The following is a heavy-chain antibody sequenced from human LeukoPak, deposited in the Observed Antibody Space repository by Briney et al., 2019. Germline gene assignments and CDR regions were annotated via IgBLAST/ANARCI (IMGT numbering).Heavy chain of an antibody. Sequence: PGRSLRLSCAASGFTFSSYGMHWVRQAPGKGLEWVAVIWYDGSNRYYADSVKGRFPISRDNSKNTLYLQMNSLRAEDTAVYYCARDCSSTSCKGYYYGMDVWGQGTTVTVSS. CDR2: IWYDGSNR. V-gene: IGHV3-33*01. D-gene: IGHD2-2*01. CDR3: ARDCSSTSCKGYYYGMDV. J-gene: IGHJ6*02. CDR1: GFTFSSYG.